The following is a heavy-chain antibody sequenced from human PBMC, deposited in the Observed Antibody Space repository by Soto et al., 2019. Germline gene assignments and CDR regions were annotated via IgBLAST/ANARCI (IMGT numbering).Heavy chain of an antibody. CDR2: VYWNDER. V-gene: IGHV2-5*01. Sequence: QIALQESGPTVVKPTQTLTLTCTFSGFSLTTTGVGVGWIRHAPGKALEWLAMVYWNDERRYSPSLKSRLTTPQDTYKSLVDPTTTYLDPVDTAPYFGSHYDMSGYFSPFDSWGQGALVTVSS. D-gene: IGHD3-22*01. CDR3: SHYDMSGYFSPFDS. J-gene: IGHJ4*02. CDR1: GFSLTTTGVG.